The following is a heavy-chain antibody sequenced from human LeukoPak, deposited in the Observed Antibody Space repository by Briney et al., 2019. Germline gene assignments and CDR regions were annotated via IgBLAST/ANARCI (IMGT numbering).Heavy chain of an antibody. CDR2: IYSGGNT. J-gene: IGHJ6*02. D-gene: IGHD3-10*01. CDR1: GFIVSNNY. Sequence: GGSLRLSCAASGFIVSNNYMSWVRQAPGKGLEWVSVIYSGGNTYFADSVKGRFTISRDNSKNTLYLQMNSLRAEDTAVYRCARGHRVSMDVWGQGTTVTVSS. V-gene: IGHV3-53*01. CDR3: ARGHRVSMDV.